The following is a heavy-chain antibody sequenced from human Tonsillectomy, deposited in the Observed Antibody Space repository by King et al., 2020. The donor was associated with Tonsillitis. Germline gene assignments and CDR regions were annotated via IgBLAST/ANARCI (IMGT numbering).Heavy chain of an antibody. Sequence: VQLVESGGGLVKPGGSLRLSCEASGFTFSNAWLSWVRQAPGKGLEWVGRIKSKTDAGTIDYAAPVKGRFTISGDDSKNTLYLQMNSLKTEDTAVYYCTTHPRHRSRIDNWGQGTLVTVSS. CDR1: GFTFSNAW. J-gene: IGHJ4*02. D-gene: IGHD2-2*01. CDR2: IKSKTDAGTI. CDR3: TTHPRHRSRIDN. V-gene: IGHV3-15*01.